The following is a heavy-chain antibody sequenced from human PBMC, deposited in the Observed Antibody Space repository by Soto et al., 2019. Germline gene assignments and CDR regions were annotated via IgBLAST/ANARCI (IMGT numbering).Heavy chain of an antibody. V-gene: IGHV3-48*03. CDR2: IHFSGSPI. D-gene: IGHD4-17*01. Sequence: GGSLRLTCLASVFSFSTYEMTWGRQAPGKGLEWISYIHFSGSPIYYADSVKGRFTISRDNSKNTLYLQMNSLRAEYTAVYYCARDVNDYGDYDHLFDYWGQGTLVTVSS. CDR3: ARDVNDYGDYDHLFDY. CDR1: VFSFSTYE. J-gene: IGHJ4*02.